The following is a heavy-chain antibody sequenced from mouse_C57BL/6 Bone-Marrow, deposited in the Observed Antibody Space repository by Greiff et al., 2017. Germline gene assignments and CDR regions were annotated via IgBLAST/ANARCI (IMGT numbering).Heavy chain of an antibody. D-gene: IGHD2-2*01. J-gene: IGHJ1*03. Sequence: VQLQQSGAELARPGASVKLSCKASGYTFTSYGISWVKQRTGQGLEWIGEIYPRSGNTYYNEKFKGKVTLAADKSSSTAYMELRSLTSEDSAVYFCARLGLPWYFDVWGTGTTVTVSS. CDR2: IYPRSGNT. CDR1: GYTFTSYG. V-gene: IGHV1-81*01. CDR3: ARLGLPWYFDV.